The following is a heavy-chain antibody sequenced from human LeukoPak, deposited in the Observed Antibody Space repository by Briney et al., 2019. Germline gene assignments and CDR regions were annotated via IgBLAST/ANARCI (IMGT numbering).Heavy chain of an antibody. V-gene: IGHV5-51*01. CDR2: IYPGDSDT. CDR1: GYSFTSYW. J-gene: IGHJ3*02. CDR3: ARPGSGSYWDPPDAFDI. Sequence: GESLKISCKGSGYSFTSYWIGWVRQMPGKGLEWMGIIYPGDSDTRYSPSFQGQVTISADKSISTAYLQWSSLKASDTAMYYCARPGSGSYWDPPDAFDIWGQGTMVTVSS. D-gene: IGHD3-10*01.